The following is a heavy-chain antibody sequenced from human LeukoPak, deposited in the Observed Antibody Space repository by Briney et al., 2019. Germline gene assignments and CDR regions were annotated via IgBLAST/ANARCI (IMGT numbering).Heavy chain of an antibody. CDR2: INPNSGGT. CDR3: ARETRGVPGAIAAVKGFDY. Sequence: GASVKVSCKASGYTFTGYYMHWVRQAPGQGLEWMGWINPNSGGTNYAQKFQGRVTITRDMSTSTVYMELSSLRSEDTAVYYCARETRGVPGAIAAVKGFDYWGQGTLVTVSS. CDR1: GYTFTGYY. V-gene: IGHV1-2*02. D-gene: IGHD6-13*01. J-gene: IGHJ4*02.